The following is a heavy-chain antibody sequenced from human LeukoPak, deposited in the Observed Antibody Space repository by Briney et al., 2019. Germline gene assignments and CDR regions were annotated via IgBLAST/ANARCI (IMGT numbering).Heavy chain of an antibody. CDR1: GFTFSSYG. Sequence: GGSLRPSCAASGFTFSSYGMHSVRQAPGKGLERVAFIQYDGSNKYYADSVKGRFTISRDNSKNTLYLQMNSLRAEDTAVYYCAKITEYYYGSGSNFDYWGQGTLVTVSS. CDR3: AKITEYYYGSGSNFDY. D-gene: IGHD3-10*01. J-gene: IGHJ4*02. V-gene: IGHV3-30*02. CDR2: IQYDGSNK.